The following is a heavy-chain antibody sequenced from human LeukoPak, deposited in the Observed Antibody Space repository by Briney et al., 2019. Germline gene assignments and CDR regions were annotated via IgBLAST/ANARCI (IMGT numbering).Heavy chain of an antibody. Sequence: PGGSLRLSCAASGFTFRNYWMHWVRQAPGKGLVWVSRINIDGSSTSYADSVKGRFTISRDNAKNTLYLQMNSLRAEDTAVYYCARGYCSSTSCFGVPYYFDYWGQGTLVTVSS. CDR1: GFTFRNYW. CDR2: INIDGSST. CDR3: ARGYCSSTSCFGVPYYFDY. D-gene: IGHD2-2*01. J-gene: IGHJ4*02. V-gene: IGHV3-74*01.